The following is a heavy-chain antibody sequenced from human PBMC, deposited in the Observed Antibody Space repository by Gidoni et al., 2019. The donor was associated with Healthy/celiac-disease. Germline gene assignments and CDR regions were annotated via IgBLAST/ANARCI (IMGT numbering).Heavy chain of an antibody. CDR1: GFTSSSCA. CDR2: ISGSGGST. V-gene: IGHV3-23*04. Sequence: EVQLVESGGGLVQPGGSLRLACAASGFTSSSCAMSWVRQAPGKGLEWVSAISGSGGSTYYADSVKGRFTISRDNSKNTLYLQMNSLRAEDTAVYYCAKAQEGFYSYGYFGFDYWGQGTLVTVSS. D-gene: IGHD5-18*01. CDR3: AKAQEGFYSYGYFGFDY. J-gene: IGHJ4*02.